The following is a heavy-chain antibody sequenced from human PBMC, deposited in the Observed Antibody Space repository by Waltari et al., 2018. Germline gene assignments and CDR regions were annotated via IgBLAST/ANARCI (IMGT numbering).Heavy chain of an antibody. CDR3: ARVAYSDFWSDYSSRPSFDY. D-gene: IGHD3-3*01. J-gene: IGHJ4*02. CDR2: IFHSGST. Sequence: QVELQESGPGLVKPSETLSPTCKVSGYYISSNYFWGWFRQPPGKGPEWIGSIFHSGSTYYNPSLKSRVTISVDTSKNQFSLKLISVTAADTAVYYCARVAYSDFWSDYSSRPSFDYWGPGTLVTVSS. CDR1: GYYISSNYF. V-gene: IGHV4-38-2*02.